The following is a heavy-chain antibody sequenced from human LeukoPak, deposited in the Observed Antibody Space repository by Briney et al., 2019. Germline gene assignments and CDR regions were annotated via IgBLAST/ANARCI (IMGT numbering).Heavy chain of an antibody. CDR3: AKGLERESRLDS. J-gene: IGHJ4*02. CDR1: GFTFSSYA. Sequence: GGSLRLSCAASGFTFSSYAMSWVRQAPGQGLEWVSGIRNSDGMTYYADSVRGRFTISTDNSKNTLYLQMNSLRAEDTALYYCAKGLERESRLDSWGQGTLVTVSS. D-gene: IGHD1-1*01. CDR2: IRNSDGMT. V-gene: IGHV3-23*01.